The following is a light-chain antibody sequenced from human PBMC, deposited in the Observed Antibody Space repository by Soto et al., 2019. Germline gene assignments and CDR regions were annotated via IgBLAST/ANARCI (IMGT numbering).Light chain of an antibody. V-gene: IGKV3-20*01. CDR2: GAS. Sequence: EIVLTQSPGTLSLSPGERATLSCRASQSVSSIYLAWYQQKPGQAPRLLIYGASSRATGIPDRFSGSGSGTDFTLTISRLEPEDFAVYYCQQYGSSSTFGQGTKLEIK. CDR1: QSVSSIY. CDR3: QQYGSSST. J-gene: IGKJ2*01.